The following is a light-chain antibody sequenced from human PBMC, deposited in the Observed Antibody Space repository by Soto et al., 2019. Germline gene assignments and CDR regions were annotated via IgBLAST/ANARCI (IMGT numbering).Light chain of an antibody. CDR1: QSISSY. CDR3: QQSCSTPYT. V-gene: IGKV1-39*01. Sequence: DIQMTQSPCSLSASVGDRVTITCRASQSISSYLNWYQQKPGKAPKLLIYAASSLESGVPSRFSGSGSGTDFTLTISRLQPEDFATYYCQQSCSTPYTFGQGTKLEIK. CDR2: AAS. J-gene: IGKJ2*01.